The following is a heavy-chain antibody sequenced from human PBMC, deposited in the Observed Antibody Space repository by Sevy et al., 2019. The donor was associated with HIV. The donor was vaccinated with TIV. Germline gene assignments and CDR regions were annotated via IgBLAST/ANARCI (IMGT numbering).Heavy chain of an antibody. J-gene: IGHJ4*02. CDR2: IYPGDSDT. CDR3: ARLDVNGWYKMFDS. Sequence: GESLKISCKGSGYIFTKSWIAWLRQVPGKGLESMGMIYPGDSDTRYSPSFQGQVTISADQSLDTAYLQWSTLAASDSAIYYCARLDVNGWYKMFDSWGQGTLVTVSS. CDR1: GYIFTKSW. D-gene: IGHD6-19*01. V-gene: IGHV5-51*01.